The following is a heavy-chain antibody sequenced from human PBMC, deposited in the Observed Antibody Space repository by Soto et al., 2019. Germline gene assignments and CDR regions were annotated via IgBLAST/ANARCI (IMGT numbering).Heavy chain of an antibody. CDR2: INHSGST. J-gene: IGHJ6*03. CDR3: ARVLRGVPAAEIRYYYYYYMDV. D-gene: IGHD2-2*01. CDR1: GGSFSGYY. V-gene: IGHV4-34*01. Sequence: QVQLQQWGAGLLKPSETLSLTCAVYGGSFSGYYWSWILQPPGKGLEWIGEINHSGSTNYNPSLKSRVTISVDTSKNQFSLKLSSVTAADTAVYYCARVLRGVPAAEIRYYYYYYMDVWGKGTTVTVSS.